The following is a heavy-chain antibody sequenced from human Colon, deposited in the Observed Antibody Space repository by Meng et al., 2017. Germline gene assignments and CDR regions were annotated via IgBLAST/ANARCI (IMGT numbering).Heavy chain of an antibody. CDR2: AST. J-gene: IGHJ4*02. V-gene: IGHV4-4*02. CDR1: GGSISSSNW. D-gene: IGHD1-26*01. CDR3: ARDHMGSLDY. Sequence: QVQLKESGPGLVKPSGTLSLTCAVSGGSISSSNWWSWVRQPPGKGLEWIGYASTNYNPSLKSRVTISVDTSKNQFSLRLTSVTAADTAVYYCARDHMGSLDYWGQGILVTVSS.